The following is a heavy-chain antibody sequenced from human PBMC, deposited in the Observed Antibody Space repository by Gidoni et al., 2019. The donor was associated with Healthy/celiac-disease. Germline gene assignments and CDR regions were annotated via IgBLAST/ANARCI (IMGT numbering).Heavy chain of an antibody. Sequence: QVQLQQWGAGLLKPSETLSLTCAVYGGSFSAYYWSWIRQPPGKGLEWIGEINHSGSTNYNPSLKSRVTISVDTSKNQFSLKLSAVTAADTAVYYCARIPGYYRYFDYWGQGTLVTVSS. V-gene: IGHV4-34*01. CDR2: INHSGST. D-gene: IGHD3-9*01. CDR1: GGSFSAYY. J-gene: IGHJ4*02. CDR3: ARIPGYYRYFDY.